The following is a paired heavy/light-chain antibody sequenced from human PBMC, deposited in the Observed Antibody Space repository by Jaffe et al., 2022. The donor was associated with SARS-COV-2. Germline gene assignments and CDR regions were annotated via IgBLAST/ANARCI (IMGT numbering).Light chain of an antibody. Sequence: QSALTQPRSVSGSPGQSVTISCTGTSSDVGGYNYVSWYQQHPGKAPKLMIYDVSKRPSGVPDRFSGSKSGNTASLTISGLQAEDEADYYCCSYAGSYTLRVFGTGTKVTVL. CDR3: CSYAGSYTLRV. V-gene: IGLV2-11*01. CDR2: DVS. CDR1: SSDVGGYNY. J-gene: IGLJ1*01.
Heavy chain of an antibody. CDR3: ARDRSPLDDYGDYAWYFDL. D-gene: IGHD4-17*01. Sequence: EVQLVESGGGLVKPGGSLRLSCAASGFTFSSYSMNWVRQAPGKGLEWVSSISSSSSYIYYADSVKGRFTISRDNAKNSLYLQMNSLRAEDTAVYYCARDRSPLDDYGDYAWYFDLWGRGTLVTVSS. CDR2: ISSSSSYI. V-gene: IGHV3-21*01. CDR1: GFTFSSYS. J-gene: IGHJ2*01.